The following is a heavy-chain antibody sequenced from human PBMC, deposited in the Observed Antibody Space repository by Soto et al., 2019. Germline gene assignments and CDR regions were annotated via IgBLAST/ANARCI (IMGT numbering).Heavy chain of an antibody. Sequence: PSETLSLTCTVSGGSISSYYWSWIRQPPGKGLEWIGYIYYSGSTNYNPSLKSRVTISVDTSKNQFSLKLSSVTAADTAVYYCARGRITMVRGAHYHSDYFDYWGQGTLVTVSS. CDR3: ARGRITMVRGAHYHSDYFDY. CDR1: GGSISSYY. V-gene: IGHV4-59*01. CDR2: IYYSGST. D-gene: IGHD3-10*01. J-gene: IGHJ4*02.